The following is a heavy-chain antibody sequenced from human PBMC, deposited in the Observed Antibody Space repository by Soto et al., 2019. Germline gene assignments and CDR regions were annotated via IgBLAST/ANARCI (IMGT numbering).Heavy chain of an antibody. V-gene: IGHV4-61*01. Sequence: QVQLQESGPGLVKPSETLSLTCTVSGGSVSSGSNYWSWIRQPPGKGLEWIGYIYYSGSTKYNPSLTSRVTISVDTSKNQFSLRLSSVTAADTAVYYCARGRYSPKTGAFAFDIWGRGTMVTVSS. J-gene: IGHJ3*02. CDR2: IYYSGST. CDR3: ARGRYSPKTGAFAFDI. D-gene: IGHD5-18*01. CDR1: GGSVSSGSNY.